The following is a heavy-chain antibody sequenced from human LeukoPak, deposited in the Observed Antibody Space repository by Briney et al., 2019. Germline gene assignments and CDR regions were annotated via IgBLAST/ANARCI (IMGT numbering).Heavy chain of an antibody. V-gene: IGHV4-34*01. Sequence: SKTLSLTCAVYGGSFSGYYWSWIRQPPGKGLEWIGEINHSGSTNYNPSLKSRVTISVDTSKNQFSLKLSSVTAADTAVYYCARDPQVVPAAIGQRQDYWGQGTLVTVSS. CDR1: GGSFSGYY. CDR2: INHSGST. CDR3: ARDPQVVPAAIGQRQDY. J-gene: IGHJ4*02. D-gene: IGHD2-2*01.